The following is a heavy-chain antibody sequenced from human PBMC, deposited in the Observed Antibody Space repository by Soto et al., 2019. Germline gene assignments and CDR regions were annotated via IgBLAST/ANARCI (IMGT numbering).Heavy chain of an antibody. V-gene: IGHV3-9*01. Sequence: EVQLVESGGGLVQPGRSLRLSCAASGFTFDDYAMHWVRQAPGKGLEWVSGISWYSGSIGYADSVKGRFTISRDNAKNSLYLQMNSLRAEDTALYYCAKDKGSSSGLLDYWGQGTLVTVSS. D-gene: IGHD6-6*01. CDR3: AKDKGSSSGLLDY. CDR1: GFTFDDYA. CDR2: ISWYSGSI. J-gene: IGHJ4*02.